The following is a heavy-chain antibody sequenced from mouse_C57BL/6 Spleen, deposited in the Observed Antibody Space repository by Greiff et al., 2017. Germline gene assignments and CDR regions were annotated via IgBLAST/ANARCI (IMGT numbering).Heavy chain of an antibody. CDR2: IYPGSGST. CDR3: AREGPYGPTY. CDR1: GYTFTSYW. V-gene: IGHV1-55*01. Sequence: QVQLQQSGAELVKPGASVKMSCKASGYTFTSYWLTWVKQKPGQGLEWIGDIYPGSGSTNYNEKFKSKATLTVDTSSSTAYMQLSSLTSEDSAVYYCAREGPYGPTYWGQGTLVTVSA. J-gene: IGHJ3*01. D-gene: IGHD1-1*02.